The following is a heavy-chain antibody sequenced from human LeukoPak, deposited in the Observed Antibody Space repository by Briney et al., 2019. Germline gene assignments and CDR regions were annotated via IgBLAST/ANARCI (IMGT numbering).Heavy chain of an antibody. J-gene: IGHJ5*02. CDR2: INKDGGGK. CDR3: ARDSYGTSGYQGWFDP. V-gene: IGHV3-7*01. D-gene: IGHD5-12*01. CDR1: RFTFSNYW. Sequence: GGSLRLSCVASRFTFSNYWMTWVRQAPGKGLERVANINKDGGGKYYMESVKGRFTISRDNAKNSLYLQMNSLRAEDTAVYYCARDSYGTSGYQGWFDPWGQGTLVTVSS.